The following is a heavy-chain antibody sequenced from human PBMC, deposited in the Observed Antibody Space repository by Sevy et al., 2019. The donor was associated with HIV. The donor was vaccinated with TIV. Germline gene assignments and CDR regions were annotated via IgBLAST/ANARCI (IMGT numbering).Heavy chain of an antibody. J-gene: IGHJ4*02. CDR2: IYYSGST. CDR1: GGSVSSGSYY. CDR3: AISPGYCSGGSCSFDN. Sequence: SETLSLTCTVSGGSVSSGSYYWSWIRQPPGKGLEWIGNIYYSGSTNYNPSLKSRVTISVDTSKNQFSLKLSSVTAAVTAVYYCAISPGYCSGGSCSFDNWGQGTLVTVSS. V-gene: IGHV4-61*01. D-gene: IGHD2-15*01.